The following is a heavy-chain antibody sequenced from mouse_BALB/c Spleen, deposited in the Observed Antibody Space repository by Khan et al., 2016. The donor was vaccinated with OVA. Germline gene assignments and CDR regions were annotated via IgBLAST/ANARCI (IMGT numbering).Heavy chain of an antibody. CDR2: IRYDGNT. D-gene: IGHD3-1*01. Sequence: EVQLQESGPGLVKPSQSLSLTCSVTGYSITNGYFWNWIRQFPGNNLEWMGYIRYDGNTNYNPYLKNRISITSDTSKNKFFLNLNSVTPADTATYYCARGGSSGPAWFTYWGQGTLVTVSA. V-gene: IGHV3-6*02. J-gene: IGHJ3*01. CDR1: GYSITNGYF. CDR3: ARGGSSGPAWFTY.